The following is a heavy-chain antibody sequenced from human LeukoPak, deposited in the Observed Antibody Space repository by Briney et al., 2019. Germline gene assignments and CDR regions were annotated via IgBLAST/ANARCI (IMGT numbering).Heavy chain of an antibody. D-gene: IGHD3-10*01. CDR3: ARSGPVLLWFGDWGYYFDY. CDR1: GYSISSGYY. Sequence: PSETLSLTCTVSGYSISSGYYWGWIRQPPGKGLEWIGSIYHSGSTYYNPSLKSRVTISVDTSKNQFSLKLSSVTAADTAVYYCARSGPVLLWFGDWGYYFDYWGQGTLVTVSS. J-gene: IGHJ4*02. CDR2: IYHSGST. V-gene: IGHV4-38-2*02.